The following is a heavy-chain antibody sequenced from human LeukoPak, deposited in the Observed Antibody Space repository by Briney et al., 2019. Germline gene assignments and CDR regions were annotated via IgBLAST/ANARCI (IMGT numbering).Heavy chain of an antibody. CDR3: ARGSGNWRYDY. Sequence: GRSLRLSCEVSGFTLSSYPIHWVRQAPGKGLEWVTVISIDGSKKYYADSVKGRFTISRDNSKNTLHLQLNNLRAEDTAVYYCARGSGNWRYDYWGQGTLVIVSS. CDR2: ISIDGSKK. V-gene: IGHV3-30*01. D-gene: IGHD1-20*01. CDR1: GFTLSSYP. J-gene: IGHJ4*02.